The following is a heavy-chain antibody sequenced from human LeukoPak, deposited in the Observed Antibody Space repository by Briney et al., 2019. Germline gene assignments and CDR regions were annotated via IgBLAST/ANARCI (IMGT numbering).Heavy chain of an antibody. CDR2: IYYSGSN. D-gene: IGHD3-3*01. Sequence: SETLSLTCTVSGGSISSYYWSWIRQPPGKGLEWIGYIYYSGSNNYHPSLKSRVTISVDTYKNQYSLKLSSVTAADTAVYYCARAPLKWLPANWFDPWGQGTLVTVSS. CDR1: GGSISSYY. CDR3: ARAPLKWLPANWFDP. J-gene: IGHJ5*02. V-gene: IGHV4-59*01.